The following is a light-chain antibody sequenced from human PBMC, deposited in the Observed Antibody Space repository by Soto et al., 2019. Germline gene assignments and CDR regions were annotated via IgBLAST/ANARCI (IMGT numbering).Light chain of an antibody. Sequence: QSALTQPAYVSGSPGQSITISCTGTSSDVGNYNLVSWYQLYPGTAPKLMIFEGSKRPSGVSTRFSGSKSGNTASLTISGLQAEDEADYYCSSYAGTRIVIFGGGTKLTVL. CDR2: EGS. J-gene: IGLJ2*01. V-gene: IGLV2-23*01. CDR3: SSYAGTRIVI. CDR1: SSDVGNYNL.